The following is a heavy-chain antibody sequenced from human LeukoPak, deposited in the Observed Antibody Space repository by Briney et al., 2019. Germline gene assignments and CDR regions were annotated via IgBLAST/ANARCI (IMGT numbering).Heavy chain of an antibody. J-gene: IGHJ4*02. CDR2: IYYSGST. V-gene: IGHV4-39*01. D-gene: IGHD3-9*01. Sequence: SETLSLTCIVSGGSISSSNYYWGWIRQPPGKGLEWIGSIYYSGSTYYNPSLKSRVTISVDTSKNQFSLKLISVTAADTAVYYCAGHPVLRYLGTWGQGTLVTVSS. CDR1: GGSISSSNYY. CDR3: AGHPVLRYLGT.